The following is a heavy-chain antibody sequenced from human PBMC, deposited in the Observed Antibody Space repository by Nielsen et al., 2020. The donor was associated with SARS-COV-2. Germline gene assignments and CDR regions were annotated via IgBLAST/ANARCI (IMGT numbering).Heavy chain of an antibody. J-gene: IGHJ4*02. V-gene: IGHV3-11*03. CDR2: ISSSSSYT. CDR3: ARYVYYYDSSGHTDY. CDR1: GFTFSDYY. D-gene: IGHD3-22*01. Sequence: SLKISCAASGFTFSDYYMSWIRQAPGKGLEWVSYISSSSSYTNYADSVKGRFTISRDNAKNSLYLQMNSLRAEDTAVYYCARYVYYYDSSGHTDYWGQGTLVTVSS.